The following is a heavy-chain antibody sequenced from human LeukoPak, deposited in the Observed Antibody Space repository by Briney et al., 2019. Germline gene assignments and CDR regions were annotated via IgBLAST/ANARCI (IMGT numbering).Heavy chain of an antibody. CDR2: ITYNGAAT. CDR1: GFSFGGYA. D-gene: IGHD3-9*01. CDR3: AKDGLYFDGSTHIYYFDS. J-gene: IGHJ4*02. Sequence: GGSLRLSCAASGFSFGGYAMTWVRQAPGKGLEWVSSITYNGAATYYLDSVKARFTISRDNSRSTLYLQMGSLTAEDTALYYCAKDGLYFDGSTHIYYFDSWGQGTLVAVSS. V-gene: IGHV3-23*01.